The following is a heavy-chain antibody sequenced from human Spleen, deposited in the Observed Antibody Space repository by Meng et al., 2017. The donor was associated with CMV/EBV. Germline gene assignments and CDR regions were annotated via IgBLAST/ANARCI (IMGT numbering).Heavy chain of an antibody. D-gene: IGHD2-2*01. J-gene: IGHJ5*02. CDR2: ISSSSSYI. CDR3: ARGREVVVVVPAAIGWFDP. Sequence: GESLKISCAASGFIFGTYGMAWVRQAPGKGLEWVSSISSSSSYIYYADSVKGRFTISRDNAKNSLYLQMNSLRAEDTAVYYCARGREVVVVVPAAIGWFDPWGQGTLVTVSS. CDR1: GFIFGTYG. V-gene: IGHV3-21*01.